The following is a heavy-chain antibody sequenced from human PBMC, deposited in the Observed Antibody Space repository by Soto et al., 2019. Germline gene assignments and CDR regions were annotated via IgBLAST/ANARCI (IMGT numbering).Heavy chain of an antibody. CDR2: IIPIFRTI. CDR1: GGTFSNFA. D-gene: IGHD1-26*01. Sequence: QAQLVQSGAEVKKPGSSVKVSCMASGGTFSNFAITWVRQAPGQGLEWMGGIIPIFRTINYAQKFQGRVTITSDESTTTAYMELSSLRSEDTAVYFCASGSSGGGYFYDGMDVWGQGTTVIVSS. V-gene: IGHV1-69*01. J-gene: IGHJ6*02. CDR3: ASGSSGGGYFYDGMDV.